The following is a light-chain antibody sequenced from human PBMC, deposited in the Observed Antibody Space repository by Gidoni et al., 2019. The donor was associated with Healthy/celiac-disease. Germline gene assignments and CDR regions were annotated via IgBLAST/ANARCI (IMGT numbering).Light chain of an antibody. Sequence: SSELTQDPAVSVALGQTVRITCQGDRLRSYYASWYQQKPGQAPVLVIYGKNNRPSGIPVRFSGSSSGNTASLTITGAQAEDEADYYCNSRDSSGNHFYVFGTGTKVTVL. CDR3: NSRDSSGNHFYV. CDR2: GKN. V-gene: IGLV3-19*01. CDR1: RLRSYY. J-gene: IGLJ1*01.